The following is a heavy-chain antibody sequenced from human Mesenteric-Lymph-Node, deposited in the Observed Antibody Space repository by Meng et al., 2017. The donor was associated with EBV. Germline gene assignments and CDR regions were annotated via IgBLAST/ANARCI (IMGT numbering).Heavy chain of an antibody. V-gene: IGHV1-2*06. Sequence: QVHVVQSGAEVKQPAASVKVSCKASGYYFTDYDVDWVRQAPGQGLEWMGRINPKSGDTNYAQRFQGRVTMTRDTSISTAYMELSGLRSDDTAFYYCANDGSPFDYWGQGTLVTVSS. D-gene: IGHD5-24*01. CDR1: GYYFTDYD. J-gene: IGHJ4*02. CDR3: ANDGSPFDY. CDR2: INPKSGDT.